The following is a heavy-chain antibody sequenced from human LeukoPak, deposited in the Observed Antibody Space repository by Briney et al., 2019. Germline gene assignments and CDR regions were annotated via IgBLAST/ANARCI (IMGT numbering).Heavy chain of an antibody. CDR3: ARDRGVTMVRGVIIDLFDY. D-gene: IGHD3-10*01. CDR2: IIPIFGTA. J-gene: IGHJ4*02. Sequence: EASVKVSCKASGGTFSSYAISWVRQAPGQGLEWMGGIIPIFGTANYAQKFQGRVTITADKSTSTAYMELSSLRSEDTAVYYCARDRGVTMVRGVIIDLFDYWGQGTLVTVSS. V-gene: IGHV1-69*06. CDR1: GGTFSSYA.